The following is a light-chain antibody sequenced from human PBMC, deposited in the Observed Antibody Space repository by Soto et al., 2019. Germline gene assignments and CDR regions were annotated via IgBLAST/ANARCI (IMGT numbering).Light chain of an antibody. Sequence: IVMTQSPASLSLSPGGRASRSCRASESVSNNLAWYQQKAGQAPRLLIYGASTRATGVPARFSGSGSGTEFTLTISSLQSEDFAVYYCQQYSIWRTFGQGTKVDIK. CDR3: QQYSIWRT. J-gene: IGKJ1*01. V-gene: IGKV3-15*01. CDR2: GAS. CDR1: ESVSNN.